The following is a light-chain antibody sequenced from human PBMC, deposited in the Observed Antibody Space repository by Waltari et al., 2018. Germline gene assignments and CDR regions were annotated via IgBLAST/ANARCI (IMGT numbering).Light chain of an antibody. CDR3: ALYMGSGIWV. J-gene: IGLJ3*02. Sequence: QTVVTQEPSLSVSPGGTVTLTCSLSSGSLSSPSYPPCYQQTPGQAPRTLVYKANARSSGVPDRFSGSILGNTAALTITGAQADDESDYYCALYMGSGIWVFGGGTRLTVL. V-gene: IGLV8-61*01. CDR1: SGSLSSPSY. CDR2: KAN.